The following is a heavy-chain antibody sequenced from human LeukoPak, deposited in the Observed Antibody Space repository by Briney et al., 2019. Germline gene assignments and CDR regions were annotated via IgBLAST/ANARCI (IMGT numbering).Heavy chain of an antibody. CDR1: GASISSYY. CDR3: ARGIWEMAKIPYWYFDI. J-gene: IGHJ2*01. CDR2: ISTSGST. D-gene: IGHD5-24*01. Sequence: PSQTLSLTCTVSGASISSYYWSWIRQPAGKGLEWIGRISTSGSTNYNPSLKSRVTMSVDTSKNQFSLKLSSVTAADTALYYCARGIWEMAKIPYWYFDIWGRGALVTVSS. V-gene: IGHV4-4*07.